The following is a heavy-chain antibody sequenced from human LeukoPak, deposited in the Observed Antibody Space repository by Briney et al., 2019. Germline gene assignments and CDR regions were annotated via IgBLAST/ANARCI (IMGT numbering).Heavy chain of an antibody. V-gene: IGHV6-1*01. J-gene: IGHJ5*02. D-gene: IGHD2-2*01. CDR3: ARRLTQYDCFDP. CDR2: TNYRSTWYN. CDR1: GDSVSSNSVT. Sequence: SQTLSLTCAISGDSVSSNSVTWNWIRQSPSRGLEWLGRTNYRSTWYNDYAVSVRGRITVNPDTSKNQFSLHLNSVTPEDTAVYYCARRLTQYDCFDPWGQGILVTVSS.